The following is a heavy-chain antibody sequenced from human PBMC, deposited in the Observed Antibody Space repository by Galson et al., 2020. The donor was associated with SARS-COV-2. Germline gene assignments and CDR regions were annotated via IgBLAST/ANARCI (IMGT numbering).Heavy chain of an antibody. CDR3: ARDKTVTTFYYYDMDV. J-gene: IGHJ6*03. V-gene: IGHV4-34*01. Sequence: SETLSLTCAVYGGSFSGYYWSWIRQPPGKGLEWIGEINHSGSTNYNPSLQSRVTISVDTSKNQFSLKLSSVTAADTAVYYCARDKTVTTFYYYDMDVWGKGTTVTVSS. CDR1: GGSFSGYY. CDR2: INHSGST. D-gene: IGHD4-4*01.